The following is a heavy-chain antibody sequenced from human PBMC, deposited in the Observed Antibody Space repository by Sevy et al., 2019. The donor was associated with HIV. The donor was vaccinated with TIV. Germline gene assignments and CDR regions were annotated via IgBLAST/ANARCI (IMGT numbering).Heavy chain of an antibody. CDR1: GFTFSSYE. D-gene: IGHD3-22*01. CDR2: ISSSGSTI. J-gene: IGHJ4*02. CDR3: ARDARGPTYYYDSSGYYLFDY. V-gene: IGHV3-48*03. Sequence: GGSLRLSCAASGFTFSSYEMNWVRQAPGKGLEWVSYISSSGSTIYYADSVKGRFTISRDNAKNSLYLQMNSLRAEDTAVYYCARDARGPTYYYDSSGYYLFDYWCQGTLVTVSS.